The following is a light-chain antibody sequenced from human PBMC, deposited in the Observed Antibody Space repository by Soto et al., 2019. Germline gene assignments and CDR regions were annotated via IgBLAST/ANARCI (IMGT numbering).Light chain of an antibody. Sequence: QSVLTQPPSASGTPGQRVTISSSGSSSNIGSNTVNWYQQVPGTAPKLLIYSNDQRPSGVPDRFSGSQSGTSASLAISGLQPEDEADYYCAAWDDSLNGLVFGGGTKLTVL. CDR2: SND. J-gene: IGLJ2*01. CDR3: AAWDDSLNGLV. CDR1: SSNIGSNT. V-gene: IGLV1-44*01.